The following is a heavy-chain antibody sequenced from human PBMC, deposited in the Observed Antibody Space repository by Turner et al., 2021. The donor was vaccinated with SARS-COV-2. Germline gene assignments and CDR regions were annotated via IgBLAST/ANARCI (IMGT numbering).Heavy chain of an antibody. CDR1: GFTFSSYA. V-gene: IGHV3-23*01. CDR2: ISGSGGST. D-gene: IGHD3-22*01. J-gene: IGHJ3*02. CDR3: ARARWHYYDSSGYYPDAFDI. Sequence: DVQLLESGGGLVQPGGSLRLSCAASGFTFSSYAMSWVRQAPGKGLEWVSAISGSGGSTYYADSVKGRFTISRDNSKNTLYLQMNSLRAEDTAVYYCARARWHYYDSSGYYPDAFDIWGQGTMVTVSS.